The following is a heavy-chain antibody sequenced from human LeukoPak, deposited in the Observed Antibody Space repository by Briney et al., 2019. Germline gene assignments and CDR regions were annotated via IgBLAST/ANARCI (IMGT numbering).Heavy chain of an antibody. CDR3: ATDLSGYFDRNVEY. D-gene: IGHD3-9*01. CDR1: GDTLTDLP. V-gene: IGHV1-24*01. CDR2: LDPENGET. J-gene: IGHJ4*02. Sequence: ASVKASCKVSGDTLTDLPMHWVQQAPGKGLEWMGGLDPENGETIYAQNFQGRVTMTEDTSTDTAYMELSSLRSEDTAVYYCATDLSGYFDRNVEYWGQGTLVTVSS.